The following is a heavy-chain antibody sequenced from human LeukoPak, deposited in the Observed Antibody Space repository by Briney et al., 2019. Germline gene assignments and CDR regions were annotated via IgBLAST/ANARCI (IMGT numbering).Heavy chain of an antibody. V-gene: IGHV1-69*06. CDR2: IIPIFGTA. CDR1: GGTFSSYA. CDR3: ATYSSSWYGSKYFQH. Sequence: GVSVKVSCKASGGTFSSYAISWVRQAPGQGLEWMGGIIPIFGTANYAQKFQGRVTITADKSTSTAYMELSSLRSEDTAVYYCATYSSSWYGSKYFQHWGQGTLVTVSS. J-gene: IGHJ1*01. D-gene: IGHD6-13*01.